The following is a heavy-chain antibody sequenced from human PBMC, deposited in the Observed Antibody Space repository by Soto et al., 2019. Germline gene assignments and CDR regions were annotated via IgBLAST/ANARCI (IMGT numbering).Heavy chain of an antibody. J-gene: IGHJ4*02. D-gene: IGHD3-22*01. V-gene: IGHV1-46*01. CDR2: INPSGGST. CDR1: GYTFTSYY. Sequence: ASVKVSCKASGYTFTSYYMHWVRQAPGQGLEWMGIINPSGGSTSYAQKFQGRVTMTRDTSTSTVYMELSSLRSEDTAVYYCARVGNAYYYDSSGGVYFAYWGQGTLVTVSS. CDR3: ARVGNAYYYDSSGGVYFAY.